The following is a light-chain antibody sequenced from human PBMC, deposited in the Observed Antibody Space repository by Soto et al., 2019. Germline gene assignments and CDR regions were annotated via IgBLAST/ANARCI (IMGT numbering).Light chain of an antibody. CDR1: QSVNIY. J-gene: IGKJ4*01. CDR3: QQYDDWLRLT. Sequence: EILMTQSPSTLAVSPGERATLSCGASQSVNIYLAWYQQKPGQAPRLLIFGASSRATGIPARFSGSGSGTEFNLTISSLQYEDFAAYFCQQYDDWLRLTFGGGTKVDIK. CDR2: GAS. V-gene: IGKV3D-15*01.